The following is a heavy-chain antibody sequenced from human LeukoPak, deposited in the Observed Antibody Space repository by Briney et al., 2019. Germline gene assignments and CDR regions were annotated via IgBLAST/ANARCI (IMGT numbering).Heavy chain of an antibody. V-gene: IGHV3-23*01. CDR2: ISGSGGST. D-gene: IGHD6-19*01. CDR1: GFTFSSYA. J-gene: IGHJ4*02. CDR3: AKSTSIAVAGTGDFYY. Sequence: GGSLRLSCAASGFTFSSYAMSWVRQAPGKGLEWVSAISGSGGSTYYADSVKGRFTISRDNSKNTLYLQMNSLRAEDTAVYYCAKSTSIAVAGTGDFYYWGQGTLVTVSS.